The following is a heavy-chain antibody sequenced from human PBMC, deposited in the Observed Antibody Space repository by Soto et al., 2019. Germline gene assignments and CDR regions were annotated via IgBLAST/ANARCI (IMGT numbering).Heavy chain of an antibody. CDR3: AMITDGYNSLDY. CDR2: ISYDGSNK. Sequence: GGSLRLSCAASGFTFSSYAMHWVRQAPGKGLEWVAVISYDGSNKYYADSVKGRFTISRDNSKNTLYLQMNSLRAEDTAVYYCAMITDGYNSLDYWGQGTLVTVSS. J-gene: IGHJ4*02. V-gene: IGHV3-30-3*01. D-gene: IGHD5-12*01. CDR1: GFTFSSYA.